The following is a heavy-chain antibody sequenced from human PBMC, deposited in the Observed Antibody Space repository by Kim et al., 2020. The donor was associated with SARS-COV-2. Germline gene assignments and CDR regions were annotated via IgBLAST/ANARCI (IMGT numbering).Heavy chain of an antibody. CDR1: GFRFSNYW. D-gene: IGHD1-26*01. CDR2: IKQDGSEK. V-gene: IGHV3-7*01. CDR3: ARDPPTWVEEDVFDI. Sequence: GGSLRLSCAASGFRFSNYWMSWVRQGPGKGLEWVANIKQDGSEKYSVDSVEGRFTISRDNAKNSLYLQMNSLRADDTAVYYCARDPPTWVEEDVFDIWGQGTMVTVSS. J-gene: IGHJ3*02.